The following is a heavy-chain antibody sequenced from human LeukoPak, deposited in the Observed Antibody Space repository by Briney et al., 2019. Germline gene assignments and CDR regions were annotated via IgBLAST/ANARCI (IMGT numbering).Heavy chain of an antibody. CDR2: INWNGGST. Sequence: GGSLRLSCAASGFTFDDYGMSWVRQAPGKGLEWVSGINWNGGSTGYADSVKGRFTISRDNAKNSLYLQMNSLRAEDMALYYCAKDQYSSGWSPYFDYWGQGTLVTVSS. J-gene: IGHJ4*02. V-gene: IGHV3-20*04. D-gene: IGHD6-19*01. CDR1: GFTFDDYG. CDR3: AKDQYSSGWSPYFDY.